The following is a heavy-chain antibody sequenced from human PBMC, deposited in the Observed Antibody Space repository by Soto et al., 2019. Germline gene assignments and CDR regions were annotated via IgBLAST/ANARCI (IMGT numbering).Heavy chain of an antibody. CDR1: GFTFSSYA. D-gene: IGHD3-10*01. Sequence: GGSLRLSCAASGFTFSSYAMSWVRQAPGKGLEWVSAISGSGGSTYYADSVKGRFTISRDNSKNTLYLQMNSLRAEDTAVYYCATHRGSGSYTNFDYWGQGTLVTVSS. CDR2: ISGSGGST. V-gene: IGHV3-23*01. J-gene: IGHJ4*02. CDR3: ATHRGSGSYTNFDY.